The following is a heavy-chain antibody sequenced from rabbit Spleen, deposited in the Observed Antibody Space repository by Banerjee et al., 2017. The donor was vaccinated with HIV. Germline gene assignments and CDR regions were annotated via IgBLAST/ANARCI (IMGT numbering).Heavy chain of an antibody. D-gene: IGHD2-1*01. CDR3: SRGAWSDDCMNL. V-gene: IGHV1S43*01. Sequence: QEQLVESGGGLVQPGASLTLTCTPSGFSFSRGYDMCWVRQAPGKGLEWIGCIYNGDGATWYANWVNGRFTISRSTSLNTVDLKMTSLTAADTATYFCSRGAWSDDCMNLWGPGTLVTVS. J-gene: IGHJ4*01. CDR1: GFSFSRGYD. CDR2: IYNGDGAT.